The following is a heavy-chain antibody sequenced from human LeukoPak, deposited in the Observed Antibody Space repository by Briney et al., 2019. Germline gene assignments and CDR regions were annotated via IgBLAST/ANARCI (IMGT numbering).Heavy chain of an antibody. CDR1: GGSISSGSYY. D-gene: IGHD5-12*01. J-gene: IGHJ4*02. Sequence: PSETLSLTCTVSGGSISSGSYYWSLIRQPAGKGLEWIGRIYTSGRTNYNPSLKSRLTISVDTSKNQFSLKLSSVTAADTAVYYCARPRYSGYGPHFDYWGQGTLVTVSS. CDR3: ARPRYSGYGPHFDY. V-gene: IGHV4-61*02. CDR2: IYTSGRT.